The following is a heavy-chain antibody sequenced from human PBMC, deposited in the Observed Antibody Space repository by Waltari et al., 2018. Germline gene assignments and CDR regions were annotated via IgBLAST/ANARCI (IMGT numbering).Heavy chain of an antibody. Sequence: QVQLVQSGAEVKKPGSSVKVPCKASGVTFSSYAISLVRKAPGQGLEWMGGIIPIFGTANYAQKFQGRVTITADESTSTAYMELSSLRSEDTAVYYCARGVGAGVLLYYFDYWGQGTLVTVSS. V-gene: IGHV1-69*01. D-gene: IGHD1-26*01. CDR2: IIPIFGTA. CDR3: ARGVGAGVLLYYFDY. J-gene: IGHJ4*02. CDR1: GVTFSSYA.